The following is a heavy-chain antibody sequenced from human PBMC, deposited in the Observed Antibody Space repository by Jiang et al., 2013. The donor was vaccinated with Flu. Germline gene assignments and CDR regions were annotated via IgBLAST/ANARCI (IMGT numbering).Heavy chain of an antibody. CDR3: ARPRNGNGWYINY. D-gene: IGHD2-8*01. CDR2: INAGNGNT. V-gene: IGHV1-3*01. Sequence: GYTFTSYAMHWVRQAPGQRLEWMGWINAGNGNTKYSQKFQGRVTITRDTSASTAYMELSSLRSEDTAVYYCARPRNGNGWYINYWGQGTPGHRLL. CDR1: GYTFTSYA. J-gene: IGHJ4*02.